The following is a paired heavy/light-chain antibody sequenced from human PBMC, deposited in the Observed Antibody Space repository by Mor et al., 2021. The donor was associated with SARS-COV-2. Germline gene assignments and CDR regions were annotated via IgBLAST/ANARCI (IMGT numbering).Light chain of an antibody. CDR1: QGISSA. CDR3: QQFNNYPPT. V-gene: IGKV1D-13*01. Sequence: AIQLTQSPSSLSASVGDRVTITCRASQGISSALAWYQQKPGKAPKLLIYDASSLESGVPSRFSGSGSGTDFTLTISSLQPEDFATYYCQQFNNYPPTFGGGTKVEIK. J-gene: IGKJ4*01. CDR2: DAS.
Heavy chain of an antibody. Sequence: QLQLQESGSGLVKPSQTLSLTCAVSGGSISSGGYSWSWIRQPPGKGLEWIGYIYHSGSTYYNPSLKSRVTISVDRSKNQFSLKLSSVTAADTAVYYCARAAYYYDSSGSYFDYWGQGTLVTVSS. V-gene: IGHV4-30-2*01. D-gene: IGHD3-22*01. CDR3: ARAAYYYDSSGSYFDY. CDR1: GGSISSGGYS. J-gene: IGHJ4*02. CDR2: IYHSGST.